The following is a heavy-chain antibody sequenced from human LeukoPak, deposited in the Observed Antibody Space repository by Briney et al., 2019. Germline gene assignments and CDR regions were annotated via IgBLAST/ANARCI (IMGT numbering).Heavy chain of an antibody. CDR3: ARSGSYYDSSGYHYYFDY. CDR1: GGTFISHA. CDR2: IIPIFGTA. Sequence: SVKVSCKASGGTFISHAISWVRQAPGQGLEWMGGIIPIFGTANYAQKFQGRVTITADKSTSTAYMELSSLRSEDTAVYYCARSGSYYDSSGYHYYFDYWGQGTLVTVSS. V-gene: IGHV1-69*06. J-gene: IGHJ4*02. D-gene: IGHD3-22*01.